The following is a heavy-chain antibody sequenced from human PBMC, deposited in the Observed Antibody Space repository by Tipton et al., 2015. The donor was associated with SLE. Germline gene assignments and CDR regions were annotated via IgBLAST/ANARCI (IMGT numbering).Heavy chain of an antibody. D-gene: IGHD4-17*01. CDR2: TYYRSKWYN. CDR1: GDSVSSNSAA. Sequence: GLVKPSQTLSLTCAISGDSVSSNSAAWNWIRQSPSRGLEWLGRTYYRSKWYNDYAVSVKSRITINPDTSKNQFSLKLSSVTAADTAVYYCARVDSTVTTGLDYWGQGILVTVSS. J-gene: IGHJ4*02. V-gene: IGHV6-1*01. CDR3: ARVDSTVTTGLDY.